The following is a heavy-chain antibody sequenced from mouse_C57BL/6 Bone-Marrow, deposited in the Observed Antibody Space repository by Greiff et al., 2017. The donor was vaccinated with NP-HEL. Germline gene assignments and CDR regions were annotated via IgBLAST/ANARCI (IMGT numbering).Heavy chain of an antibody. V-gene: IGHV5-17*01. CDR3: ARQGSFFDY. CDR2: ISSGSSTI. D-gene: IGHD1-1*02. J-gene: IGHJ2*01. CDR1: GFTFSDYG. Sequence: EVHLVESGGGLVKPGGSLKLSCAASGFTFSDYGMHWVRQAPEKGLEWVAYISSGSSTISYADTVKGRFTISRDNAKNTLFLQMTSLRSEDTAMYYCARQGSFFDYWGQGTTLTVSS.